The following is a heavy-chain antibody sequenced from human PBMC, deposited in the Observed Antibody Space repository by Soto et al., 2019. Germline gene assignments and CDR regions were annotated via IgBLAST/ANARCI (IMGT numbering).Heavy chain of an antibody. D-gene: IGHD5-12*01. CDR1: GGSISSGGYY. CDR3: ARDSSGYDSGSLDH. J-gene: IGHJ4*02. V-gene: IGHV4-31*03. Sequence: PSETLSLTCTVSGGSISSGGYYWSWIRQHPGKGLEWIGYIYYSGSTYYNPSLKSRVTISVDTSKNQFSLKLSSVTAADTAVYYCARDSSGYDSGSLDHWGQGTLVTVSS. CDR2: IYYSGST.